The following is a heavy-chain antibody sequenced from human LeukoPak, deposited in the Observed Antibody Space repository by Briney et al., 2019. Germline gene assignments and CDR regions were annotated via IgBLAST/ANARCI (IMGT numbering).Heavy chain of an antibody. J-gene: IGHJ4*02. CDR2: VKSDTDGGTI. D-gene: IGHD5-12*01. V-gene: IGHV3-15*01. CDR1: ELIFNNAW. CDR3: TAGIGHSDHDY. Sequence: GGSLRLSCAVSELIFNNAWMSWVRHAPGKGLEWVGRVKSDTDGGTIDYTATVKGRLTISRDDSKNMGYLQMNSVRTDDTAVYYCTAGIGHSDHDYWGQGTLVTVSS.